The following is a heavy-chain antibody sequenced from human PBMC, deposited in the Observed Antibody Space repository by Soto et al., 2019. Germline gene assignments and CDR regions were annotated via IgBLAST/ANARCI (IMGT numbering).Heavy chain of an antibody. CDR1: GGSFSGYY. J-gene: IGHJ4*02. Sequence: PSETLSLTCAVYGGSFSGYYWSWIRQPPGKGLEWIGEINHSGSTNYNPSLKSRVTISVDTSKNQFSLKLSSVTAADTAVYYCASSRGYDYIWGSYRYTKYFDYWGQGTLVTVSS. CDR2: INHSGST. V-gene: IGHV4-34*01. D-gene: IGHD3-16*02. CDR3: ASSRGYDYIWGSYRYTKYFDY.